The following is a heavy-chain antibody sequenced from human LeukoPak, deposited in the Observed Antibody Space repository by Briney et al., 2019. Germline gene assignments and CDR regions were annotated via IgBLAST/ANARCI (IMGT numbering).Heavy chain of an antibody. J-gene: IGHJ4*02. CDR3: VRGSPGYSSSWHAY. D-gene: IGHD6-13*01. V-gene: IGHV3-74*01. Sequence: TGGSLRLSCAASGFTVSSNYMSWVRQAPGKGLVWVSRINSDATSTSYADSVRGRFTISRDDAKNTMYLQMNSLRAEDTAMYYCVRGSPGYSSSWHAYWGQGTLVTVSS. CDR1: GFTVSSNY. CDR2: INSDATST.